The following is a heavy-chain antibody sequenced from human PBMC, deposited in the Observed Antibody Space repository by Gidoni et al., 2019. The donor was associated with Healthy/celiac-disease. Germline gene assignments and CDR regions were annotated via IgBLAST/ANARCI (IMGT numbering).Heavy chain of an antibody. Sequence: QVQLVESGGGVVQPGRSLRLSCAASGFTFSSYGMHWVRQAPGKGLEWVAVISYDGSNKYYADSVKGRFTISRDNSKNTLYLQMNSLRAEDTAVYYCAKEEGYCTNGVCYFDYWGQGTLVTVSS. CDR2: ISYDGSNK. CDR1: GFTFSSYG. J-gene: IGHJ4*02. V-gene: IGHV3-30*18. D-gene: IGHD2-8*01. CDR3: AKEEGYCTNGVCYFDY.